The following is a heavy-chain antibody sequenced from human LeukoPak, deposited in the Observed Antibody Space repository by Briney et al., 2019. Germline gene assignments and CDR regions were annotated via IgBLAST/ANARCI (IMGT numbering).Heavy chain of an antibody. D-gene: IGHD6-6*01. V-gene: IGHV1-46*01. J-gene: IGHJ4*02. Sequence: ASVKVSCTASGYTLTSKYIHGVRQAPGQGLEWMGMIYPRDGSTSYAQKFQGRVTMTRDTSTSTVYMELSSLRSEDTAVYYCARDLEYSSSGCAEYWGQGTLVTVSS. CDR2: IYPRDGST. CDR1: GYTLTSKY. CDR3: ARDLEYSSSGCAEY.